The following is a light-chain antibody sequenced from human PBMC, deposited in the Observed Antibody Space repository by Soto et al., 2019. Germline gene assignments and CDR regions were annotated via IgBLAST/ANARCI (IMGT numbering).Light chain of an antibody. J-gene: IGLJ2*01. V-gene: IGLV1-40*01. CDR1: SSNIGANYD. CDR2: GNN. Sequence: QSVLTQPPSVSGAPGQRVTISCTGSSSNIGANYDVHWYQHLPGTAPKLLIYGNNNRPSGVPDRFSGSKSATSASLAITGLQAEDEAEYYCQSYDSSLSGSVFGGGTKLTVL. CDR3: QSYDSSLSGSV.